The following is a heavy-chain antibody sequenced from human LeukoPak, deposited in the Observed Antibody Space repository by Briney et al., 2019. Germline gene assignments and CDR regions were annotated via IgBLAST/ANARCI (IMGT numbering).Heavy chain of an antibody. CDR2: ISWNSGSI. CDR3: AKVTAAVYYYYGMDV. D-gene: IGHD2-15*01. J-gene: IGHJ6*02. CDR1: GFTFDDYA. Sequence: SLRLSCAASGFTFDDYAMHWVRQAPGKGLEWVSGISWNSGSIGYADSVKGRFTISRDNAKNSLYLQMNSLRAEDTALYYCAKVTAAVYYYYGMDVWGQGTTVTVSS. V-gene: IGHV3-9*01.